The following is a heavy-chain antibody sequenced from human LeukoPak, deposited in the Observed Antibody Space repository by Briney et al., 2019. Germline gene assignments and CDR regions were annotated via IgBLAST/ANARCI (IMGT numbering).Heavy chain of an antibody. CDR2: INPSGGST. J-gene: IGHJ4*02. D-gene: IGHD2-8*01. CDR3: ARDHGYCTNGVCSDPY. V-gene: IGHV1-46*02. CDR1: GYTFNDYY. Sequence: ASVKVSCKASGYTFNDYYMHWVQQAPGQGLEWMGIINPSGGSTSYAQKFQGRVTMTRDTSTSTVYMELSSLRSEDTAVYYCARDHGYCTNGVCSDPYWGQGTLVTVSS.